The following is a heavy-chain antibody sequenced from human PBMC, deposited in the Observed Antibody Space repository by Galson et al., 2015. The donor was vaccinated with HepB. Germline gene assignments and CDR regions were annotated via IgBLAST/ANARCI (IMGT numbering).Heavy chain of an antibody. J-gene: IGHJ6*02. Sequence: SVKVSCKASGYTLTSYGISWVRQAPGQGLEWMGWISAYNGNTNYAQKLQGRVTMTTDTSTSTAYMELRSLRSDDTAVYYCAREGGGITIFGVVSYYGMDVWGQGTTVTVSS. D-gene: IGHD3-3*01. V-gene: IGHV1-18*04. CDR1: GYTLTSYG. CDR3: AREGGGITIFGVVSYYGMDV. CDR2: ISAYNGNT.